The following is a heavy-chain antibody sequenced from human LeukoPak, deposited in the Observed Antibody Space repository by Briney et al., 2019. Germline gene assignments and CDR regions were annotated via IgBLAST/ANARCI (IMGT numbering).Heavy chain of an antibody. J-gene: IGHJ4*02. D-gene: IGHD3-3*01. CDR3: AKDVGRITIFGVVIMGDY. CDR1: GFTFSSYS. CDR2: ISSSSSTI. V-gene: IGHV3-48*01. Sequence: GGSLRLSCAASGFTFSSYSMNWVRQAPGKGLEWVSYISSSSSTIYYADSVKGRFTISRDNAKNSLYLQMNSLRAEDTAVYYCAKDVGRITIFGVVIMGDYWGQGTLVTVSS.